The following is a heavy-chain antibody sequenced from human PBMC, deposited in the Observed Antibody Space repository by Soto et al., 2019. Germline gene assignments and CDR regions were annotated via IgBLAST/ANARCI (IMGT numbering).Heavy chain of an antibody. CDR2: ISGTGGST. J-gene: IGHJ6*02. Sequence: GGSLRLSCAASGFTFNNYALSWVRQAPGKGLEWVSSISGTGGSTFYTGSAKGRFTISRDNSKNTLSLQMSSLRAEDTAVYYCTKDTGYLSMDAWGQGTTVTVSS. D-gene: IGHD6-25*01. CDR1: GFTFNNYA. V-gene: IGHV3-23*01. CDR3: TKDTGYLSMDA.